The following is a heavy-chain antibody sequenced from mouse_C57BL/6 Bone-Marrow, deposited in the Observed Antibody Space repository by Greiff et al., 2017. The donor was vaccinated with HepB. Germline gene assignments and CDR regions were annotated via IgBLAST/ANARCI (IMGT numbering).Heavy chain of an antibody. CDR2: ISSGGDYI. V-gene: IGHV5-9-1*02. D-gene: IGHD1-1*01. J-gene: IGHJ2*01. CDR1: GFTFSSYA. Sequence: EVKLQESGAGLVKPGGSLKLSCAASGFTFSSYAMSWVRQTPEKRLEWVAYISSGGDYIYYADTVKGRFTISRDNARNTLHLQMSSLKSEDTAMYYCTGGPTTVVESHYFDYWGQGTTLTVSS. CDR3: TGGPTTVVESHYFDY.